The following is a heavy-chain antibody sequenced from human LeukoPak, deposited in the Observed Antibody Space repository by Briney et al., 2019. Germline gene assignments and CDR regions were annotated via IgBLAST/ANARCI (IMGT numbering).Heavy chain of an antibody. Sequence: PGGSLRLSCAASGFTFSRYDMHWVRQTKGGGLEWVSSIASTGDTYYSGSVKGRFTISRENAKNSLYLQMNSLRAGDTAVYYCARGLPGGLDSWGQGTLVTVSS. CDR3: ARGLPGGLDS. D-gene: IGHD5-12*01. CDR1: GFTFSRYD. J-gene: IGHJ4*02. V-gene: IGHV3-13*01. CDR2: IASTGDT.